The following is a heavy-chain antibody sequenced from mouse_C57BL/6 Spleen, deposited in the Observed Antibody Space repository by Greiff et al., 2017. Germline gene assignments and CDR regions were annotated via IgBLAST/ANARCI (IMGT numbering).Heavy chain of an antibody. CDR3: ARLSYFDV. Sequence: QVHVKQSGAELVKPGASVKLSCKASGYTFTSYWMHWVNQRPGQGLEWIGYINPNNGYTKYNKNFKDTATFTASKSSSTAYMQLSSLTSEVSAVYYCARLSYFDVWGTGTTVTVSS. CDR2: INPNNGYT. J-gene: IGHJ1*03. V-gene: IGHV1-7*01. CDR1: GYTFTSYW.